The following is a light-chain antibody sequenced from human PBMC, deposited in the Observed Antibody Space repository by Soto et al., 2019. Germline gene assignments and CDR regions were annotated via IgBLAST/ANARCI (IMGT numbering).Light chain of an antibody. CDR2: GAS. J-gene: IGKJ2*01. CDR1: QSVSSSY. CDR3: QQYGSSPGWYT. Sequence: EIVLTQSPGTLSLSPGERATLSCRASQSVSSSYLAWYQQKPGQAPRLLIYGASSRATGIPDRFSGSGSGTDFTLPISRLEPEDVAVYYCQQYGSSPGWYTFCQGTKLEIK. V-gene: IGKV3-20*01.